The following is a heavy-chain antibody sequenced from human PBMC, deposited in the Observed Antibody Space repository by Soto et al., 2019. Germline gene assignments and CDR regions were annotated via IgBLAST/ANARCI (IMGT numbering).Heavy chain of an antibody. CDR1: GFTLSNYW. V-gene: IGHV3-7*03. CDR2: INKDGSQK. D-gene: IGHD7-27*01. Sequence: ETLRLSCAASGFTLSNYWMTWVRQAPGKGLEWVANINKDGSQKNYVDSVKGRFTIARDNGQNSLSLQMNSLRVEDTAVYYCVRELGLAYWGQGALVTVSS. J-gene: IGHJ4*02. CDR3: VRELGLAY.